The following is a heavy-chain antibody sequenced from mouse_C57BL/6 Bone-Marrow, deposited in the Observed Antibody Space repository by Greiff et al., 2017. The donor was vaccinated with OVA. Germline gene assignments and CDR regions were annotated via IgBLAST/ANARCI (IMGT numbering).Heavy chain of an antibody. CDR2: IAPANGNT. CDR1: GFNIKTTS. CDR3: ARSPYYGSSYDAMDY. Sequence: VQLQQSVAELVRPGASVKLSCTASGFNIKTTSMHWVKQRPEQGLAWIGMIAPANGNTKYAPQFQGKATITADTSSNTAYLQLSSLTSEDTAIYYCARSPYYGSSYDAMDYWGQGTSVTVSS. J-gene: IGHJ4*01. V-gene: IGHV14-3*01. D-gene: IGHD1-1*01.